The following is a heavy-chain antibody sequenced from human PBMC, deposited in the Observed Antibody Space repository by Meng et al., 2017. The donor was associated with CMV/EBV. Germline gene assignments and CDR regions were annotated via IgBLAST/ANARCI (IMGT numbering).Heavy chain of an antibody. CDR2: INHSGST. CDR3: ARGVGGWFDP. J-gene: IGHJ5*02. CDR1: GGSFSGYY. Sequence: AHTQHGGAGLFKPSETLSPTCAVYGGSFSGYYWSWIRQPPGKGLEWIGEINHSGSTDYNPFLKSRVTISVDTSKNQFSLKLSSVTAADTAVYYCARGVGGWFDPWGQGTLVTVSS. D-gene: IGHD1-26*01. V-gene: IGHV4-34*01.